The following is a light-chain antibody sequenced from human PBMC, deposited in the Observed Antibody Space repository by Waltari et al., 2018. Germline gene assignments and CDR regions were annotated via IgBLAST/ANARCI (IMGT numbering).Light chain of an antibody. CDR3: QQYGSIKT. CDR2: GAS. V-gene: IGKV3-20*01. Sequence: EIVLTQSPGTLSLSPGERATLSCRASQSVSSSYLAWYQQKPGQAPRLLISGASSRATGIPDRFSGSGSGTDFTLTISRLEPEDFAVYYCQQYGSIKTFGQGTKVEIK. CDR1: QSVSSSY. J-gene: IGKJ1*01.